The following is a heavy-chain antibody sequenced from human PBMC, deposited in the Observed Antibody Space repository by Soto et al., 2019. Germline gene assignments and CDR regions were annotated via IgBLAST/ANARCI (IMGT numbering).Heavy chain of an antibody. CDR2: ISWNSGSI. Sequence: EVQLVESGGGLVQPGRSLRLSCAASGFTFDDYAMHWVRQAPGKGLEWVSGISWNSGSIGYADSVKGRFTISRDNAKNFLLLPMNRLRSEDTALYYCAKDRGLVLSFYFDYWGQGTLVTFSS. CDR1: GFTFDDYA. CDR3: AKDRGLVLSFYFDY. J-gene: IGHJ4*02. V-gene: IGHV3-9*01. D-gene: IGHD2-8*01.